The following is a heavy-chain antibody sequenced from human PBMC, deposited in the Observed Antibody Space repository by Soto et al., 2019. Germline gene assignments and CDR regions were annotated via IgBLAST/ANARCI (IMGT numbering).Heavy chain of an antibody. CDR2: ISGSGGNT. CDR1: GFTFSSYA. V-gene: IGHV3-23*01. Sequence: EVQLLESGGGLVQPGGSLRLSCKASGFTFSSYAMSWVRQAPGKGLEWVSAISGSGGNTYYADSVKGRFTISRDNSKNPLYLQMNSLRAEDTAVYYCAKSITARPFDYWGQGALVTVSS. J-gene: IGHJ4*02. CDR3: AKSITARPFDY. D-gene: IGHD6-6*01.